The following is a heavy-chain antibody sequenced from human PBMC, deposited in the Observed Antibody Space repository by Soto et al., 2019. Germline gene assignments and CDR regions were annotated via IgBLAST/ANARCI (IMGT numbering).Heavy chain of an antibody. D-gene: IGHD3-10*01. CDR3: AREGLLWFGEYAFDI. CDR2: IYYSGST. V-gene: IGHV4-30-4*01. CDR1: GGSISSGDYY. Sequence: QVQLQESGPGLVKPSQTLSLTCTVSGGSISSGDYYWSWIRQPPGKGLEWIGYIYYSGSTYYNPSLKSLVTISVNTSKNQFSLKLSSVTAADTAVYYCAREGLLWFGEYAFDIWGQGTMVTVSS. J-gene: IGHJ3*02.